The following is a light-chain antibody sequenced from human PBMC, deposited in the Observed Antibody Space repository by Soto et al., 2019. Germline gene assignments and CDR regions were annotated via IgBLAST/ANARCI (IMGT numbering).Light chain of an antibody. CDR1: GYDIGAYDF. Sequence: QSALTQPTSASGSPGQSVAIPCTGNGYDIGAYDFVSWYQQPPATAPILLIHGDRNRPPGIPRRFAGFQSGPTASLTICGLQAEDEAYYYCSSFTTSRRYVFGPGTKVTVL. J-gene: IGLJ1*01. CDR3: SSFTTSRRYV. CDR2: GDR. V-gene: IGLV2-14*01.